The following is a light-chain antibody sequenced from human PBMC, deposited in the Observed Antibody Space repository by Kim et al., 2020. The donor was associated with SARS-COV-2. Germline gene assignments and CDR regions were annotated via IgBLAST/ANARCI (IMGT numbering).Light chain of an antibody. CDR2: NVT. V-gene: IGLV2-14*03. J-gene: IGLJ1*01. Sequence: QSITISCPGTVTDVGGYNYVSWYQQHPGKAPKVIISNVTNRPSGISSRFSGSKSGNTASLTISGLQAEDEADYYCTSYTSSDSLYVFGGGTKVTVL. CDR1: VTDVGGYNY. CDR3: TSYTSSDSLYV.